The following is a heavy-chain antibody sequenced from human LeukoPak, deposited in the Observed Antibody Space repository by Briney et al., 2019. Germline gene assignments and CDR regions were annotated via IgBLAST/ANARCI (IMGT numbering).Heavy chain of an antibody. D-gene: IGHD6-19*01. CDR1: GGSISSYY. CDR3: ATGRAYSSVDY. J-gene: IGHJ4*02. CDR2: IYYTGST. V-gene: IGHV4-59*01. Sequence: AETLSLTCTVSGGSISSYYWSWIRQPPGKGLEWIGCIYYTGSTNYNPSLKSRVTISVDTSKNQFSLKLSSVTAADTAVYYCATGRAYSSVDYWGQGTLVTVSS.